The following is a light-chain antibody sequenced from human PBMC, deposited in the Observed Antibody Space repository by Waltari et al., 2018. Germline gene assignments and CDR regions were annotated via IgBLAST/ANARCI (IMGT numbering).Light chain of an antibody. CDR2: YDD. CDR1: GSNIGDSA. CDR3: AAWDITLNALI. Sequence: QSALTQPPSVSGAPRQRVTISCSGSGSNIGDSAVNWYQQLPGKSPKLVIYYDDFLPSGVSDRCSGSKSGSSASLAISGLQSEDEAVDFCAAWDITLNALIFGGGTKLTVL. J-gene: IGLJ2*01. V-gene: IGLV1-36*01.